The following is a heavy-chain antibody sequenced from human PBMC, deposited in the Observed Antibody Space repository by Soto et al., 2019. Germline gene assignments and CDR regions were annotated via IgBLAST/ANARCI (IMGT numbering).Heavy chain of an antibody. D-gene: IGHD2-2*01. CDR2: IKQDGSEK. J-gene: IGHJ4*02. Sequence: GGSLRLSCAASGFTFSTYWMSWVRQAPGKGLGWVANIKQDGSEKYYVDSVKGRFTISRDNAKNSLYLQMNSLRAEDTAVYYCARDRCTSTSCFPDYWGQGTLVTVSS. V-gene: IGHV3-7*01. CDR3: ARDRCTSTSCFPDY. CDR1: GFTFSTYW.